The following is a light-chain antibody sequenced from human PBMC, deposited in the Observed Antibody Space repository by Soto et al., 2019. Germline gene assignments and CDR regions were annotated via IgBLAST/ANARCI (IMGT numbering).Light chain of an antibody. J-gene: IGLJ2*01. Sequence: QSVLTQPPSASGSPGQSVTISCTGTSSDIGAYNYVSWYQQHPGKAPRLMIYDVSKRPPGVPDRFSGSKSGYMASLTVSGLQPEDEADYYCTSFAGSNDLGVFGGGTKLTVL. CDR1: SSDIGAYNY. CDR2: DVS. CDR3: TSFAGSNDLGV. V-gene: IGLV2-8*01.